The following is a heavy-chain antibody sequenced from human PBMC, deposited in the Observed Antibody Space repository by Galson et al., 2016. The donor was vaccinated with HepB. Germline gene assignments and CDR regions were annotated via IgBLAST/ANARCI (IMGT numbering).Heavy chain of an antibody. CDR1: GYTFTHYD. Sequence: SVKVSCKAFGYTFTHYDINWVRQAPGQGLEWIGWVNPNTGDTNSAQKFQGRVTVTRDTSISTAYMELRRLTSDDTAVYSCARETLNRGYGPNLDSWGQGTLVTVSS. V-gene: IGHV1-2*02. CDR2: VNPNTGDT. D-gene: IGHD5-12*01. J-gene: IGHJ4*02. CDR3: ARETLNRGYGPNLDS.